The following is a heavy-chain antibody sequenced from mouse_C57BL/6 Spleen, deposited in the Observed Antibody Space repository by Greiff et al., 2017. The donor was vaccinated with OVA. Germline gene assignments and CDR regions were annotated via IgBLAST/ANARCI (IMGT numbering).Heavy chain of an antibody. CDR3: TRGFTTVVARAMDY. J-gene: IGHJ4*01. V-gene: IGHV6-6*01. D-gene: IGHD1-1*01. Sequence: DVQLVESGGGLVQPGGSMKLSCAASGFTFSDAWMDWVRQSPEKGLEWVAEIRNKANNHATYYAESVKGRFTISRDDSKSSVYLQMNSLRAEDTGIYYCTRGFTTVVARAMDYWGQGTSVTVSS. CDR1: GFTFSDAW. CDR2: IRNKANNHAT.